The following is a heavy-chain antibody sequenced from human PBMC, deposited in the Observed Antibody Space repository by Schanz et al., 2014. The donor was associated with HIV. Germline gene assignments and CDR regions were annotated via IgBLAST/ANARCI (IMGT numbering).Heavy chain of an antibody. CDR3: AKDRNYYDSKYIGKGNYYYYYGMDV. V-gene: IGHV3-30*18. CDR1: GFTFSTYA. Sequence: QVQLVESGGGVVQPGRSLRLSCVASGFTFSTYAMHWVRQAPGKGLEWVAVIWSDGNNKYYGDSVKGRFTISRDNSKNTLNLRVNSLRAEDTAVYYCAKDRNYYDSKYIGKGNYYYYYGMDVWGQGTTVTVSS. CDR2: IWSDGNNK. J-gene: IGHJ6*02. D-gene: IGHD3-22*01.